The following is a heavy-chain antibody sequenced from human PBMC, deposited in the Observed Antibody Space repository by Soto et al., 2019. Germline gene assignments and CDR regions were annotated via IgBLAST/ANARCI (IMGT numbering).Heavy chain of an antibody. CDR2: IYTSGST. Sequence: PSETLSLTCTVSGGSISSYYWSWIRQPAGKGLEWIGRIYTSGSTNYNPSLKSRVTMSVDTSKNQFSLKLSSVTAADTAVYYCAREPTRLRFLEWSSPPSYYYYGMDVWGQGTTVTVSS. CDR3: AREPTRLRFLEWSSPPSYYYYGMDV. J-gene: IGHJ6*02. CDR1: GGSISSYY. D-gene: IGHD3-3*01. V-gene: IGHV4-4*07.